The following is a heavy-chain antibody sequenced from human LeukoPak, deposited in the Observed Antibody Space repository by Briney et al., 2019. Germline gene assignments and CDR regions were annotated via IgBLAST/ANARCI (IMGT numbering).Heavy chain of an antibody. V-gene: IGHV3-23*01. J-gene: IGHJ6*02. CDR3: AKEGDYGDSDCYGMDV. CDR1: GFTFSSYA. Sequence: GGSLRLSCAASGFTFSSYAMSWVRQAPGKGLEWVSAISGSGGSTYYADSVKGRFTISRDNSKNTLYLQMNSLRAEDTAVYYCAKEGDYGDSDCYGMDVWGQGTTVTVSS. D-gene: IGHD4-17*01. CDR2: ISGSGGST.